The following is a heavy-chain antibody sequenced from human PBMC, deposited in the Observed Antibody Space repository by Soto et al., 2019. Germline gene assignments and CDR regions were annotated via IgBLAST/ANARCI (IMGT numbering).Heavy chain of an antibody. D-gene: IGHD3-10*01. V-gene: IGHV4-4*08. CDR2: IYSRGST. J-gene: IGHJ4*02. CDR3: ASQVPGPYGSGSYFDY. Sequence: QVQLQESGPGLVKPSETLSLTCTVSGGSISSYYWSWIRQPPGKGLEWIGYIYSRGSTNYNPSLKSRDTICVDTSKNPFSLKLGSVTAAYTAVYYCASQVPGPYGSGSYFDYWGQGTMVTVSS. CDR1: GGSISSYY.